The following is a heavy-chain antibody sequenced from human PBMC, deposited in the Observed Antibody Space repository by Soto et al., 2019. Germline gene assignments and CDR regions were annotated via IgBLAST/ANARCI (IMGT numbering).Heavy chain of an antibody. CDR2: IYYSGST. D-gene: IGHD3-22*01. CDR3: ARDIQDDSHKPYYYYGMDV. J-gene: IGHJ6*02. CDR1: GGSISSGAYY. V-gene: IGHV4-30-4*01. Sequence: PSETLSLTCTVCGGSISSGAYYWSWIRQPTGKGLDWIGYIYYSGSTYYNPSLKSRVTISVDTSKNQFSLKLSSVTAADTAVYFCARDIQDDSHKPYYYYGMDVWGQGTTVTVSS.